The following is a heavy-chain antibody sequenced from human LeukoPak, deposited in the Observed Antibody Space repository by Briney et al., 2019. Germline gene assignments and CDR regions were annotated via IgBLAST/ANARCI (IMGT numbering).Heavy chain of an antibody. Sequence: GGSLRLSCAASGFTFSSYAMSWVRQAPGKGLEWVSAISGSGGSTYYAGSVKGRFTISRDNSKNTLYLQMNSLRAEDTAVYYCARAPGYCGGDCYDSYYFDYWGQGTLVTVSS. D-gene: IGHD2-21*02. CDR1: GFTFSSYA. V-gene: IGHV3-23*01. CDR2: ISGSGGST. CDR3: ARAPGYCGGDCYDSYYFDY. J-gene: IGHJ4*02.